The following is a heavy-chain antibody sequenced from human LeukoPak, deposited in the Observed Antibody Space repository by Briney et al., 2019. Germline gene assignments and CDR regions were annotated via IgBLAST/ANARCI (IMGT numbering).Heavy chain of an antibody. Sequence: GGSLRLSCAASGFTFSSYSMNWVRQAPGKGLEWVSSISSSSSYIYYADSVKGRFTISRDNAKNSLYLQMNSLRAEDTAVYYCAIVDDDSSGYSPVDYWGQGTLVTVSS. CDR3: AIVDDDSSGYSPVDY. J-gene: IGHJ4*02. CDR1: GFTFSSYS. V-gene: IGHV3-21*01. D-gene: IGHD3-22*01. CDR2: ISSSSSYI.